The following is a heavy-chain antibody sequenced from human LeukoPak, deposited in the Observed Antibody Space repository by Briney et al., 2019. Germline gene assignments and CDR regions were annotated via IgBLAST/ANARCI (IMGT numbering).Heavy chain of an antibody. CDR3: ATYYYDSSGYS. Sequence: ASVKVSCKVSGYTLTELSMHWVRQAPGKGLEWMGGLDREDGETIYAQKFRGRVTMTEDTSTDTAYMELSSLRSEDTAVYYCATYYYDSSGYSWGQGTLVTVSS. D-gene: IGHD3-22*01. J-gene: IGHJ4*02. CDR1: GYTLTELS. CDR2: LDREDGET. V-gene: IGHV1-24*01.